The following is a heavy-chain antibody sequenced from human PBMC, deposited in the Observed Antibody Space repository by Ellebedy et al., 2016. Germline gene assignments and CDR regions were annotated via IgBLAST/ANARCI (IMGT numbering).Heavy chain of an antibody. CDR2: LYSGGYT. Sequence: GESLKISXAASGFSVSSNYMSWVRQALGKGLEWVSVLYSGGYTNYADSAGGRFTISRDDSKNTVFLQMNSLRAEDTAVYYCARDYIGAGYHSDSSGHYKVHYFDYWGQGTLVTVSS. CDR1: GFSVSSNY. V-gene: IGHV3-53*01. J-gene: IGHJ4*02. CDR3: ARDYIGAGYHSDSSGHYKVHYFDY. D-gene: IGHD3-22*01.